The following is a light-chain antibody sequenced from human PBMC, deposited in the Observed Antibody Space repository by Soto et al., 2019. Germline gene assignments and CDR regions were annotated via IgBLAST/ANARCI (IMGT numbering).Light chain of an antibody. Sequence: DIQMIQSPSALSASVGDRVTITCRASQSISRRLAWYQQKPGKAPKLLIYDASSLESGVSAGFSGSGSGTQFTLTISTLQPDDCATYYCQQYNSYPWTFGQGTRVEIK. V-gene: IGKV1-5*01. CDR2: DAS. J-gene: IGKJ1*01. CDR3: QQYNSYPWT. CDR1: QSISRR.